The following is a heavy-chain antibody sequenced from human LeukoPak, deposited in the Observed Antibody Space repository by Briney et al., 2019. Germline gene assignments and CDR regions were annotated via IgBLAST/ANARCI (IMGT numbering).Heavy chain of an antibody. D-gene: IGHD3-22*01. J-gene: IGHJ3*02. CDR2: ISGSGGST. CDR1: GFTFSSYA. V-gene: IGHV3-23*01. CDR3: AKDGSITMIVVVIGAFDI. Sequence: PGGSLRLSCAASGFTFSSYAMSWVRQAPGKGLEWVSAISGSGGSTYYAGSVKGRFTISRDNSKNTLYLQMNSLRAEDTAVYYCAKDGSITMIVVVIGAFDISGQGTMVTVSS.